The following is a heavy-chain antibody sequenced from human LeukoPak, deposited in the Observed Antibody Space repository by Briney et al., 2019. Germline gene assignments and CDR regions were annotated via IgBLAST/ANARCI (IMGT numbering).Heavy chain of an antibody. Sequence: GGSLRLSCAASGFTVSSNYMSWVRQAPGKGLEWVSVIYSGGSTYYADSVKGRFTISRDNAKNSLYLQMNSLRAEDTAVYYCAKDPGQLVSKYYFDYWGQGTLVTVSS. CDR2: IYSGGST. CDR1: GFTVSSNY. CDR3: AKDPGQLVSKYYFDY. J-gene: IGHJ4*02. D-gene: IGHD6-6*01. V-gene: IGHV3-53*05.